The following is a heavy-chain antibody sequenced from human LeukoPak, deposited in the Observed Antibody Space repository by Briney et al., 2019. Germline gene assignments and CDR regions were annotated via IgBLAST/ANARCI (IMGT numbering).Heavy chain of an antibody. Sequence: ASVKVSCKASGYTFTGYYMHWVRQAPGQGLEWMGWISAYNGNTNYAQKLQGRVTMTTDTSTSTAYMELRSLRSDDTAVYYCARRSARSSDYWGQGTLVTVSS. D-gene: IGHD6-13*01. CDR1: GYTFTGYY. V-gene: IGHV1-18*04. CDR2: ISAYNGNT. CDR3: ARRSARSSDY. J-gene: IGHJ4*02.